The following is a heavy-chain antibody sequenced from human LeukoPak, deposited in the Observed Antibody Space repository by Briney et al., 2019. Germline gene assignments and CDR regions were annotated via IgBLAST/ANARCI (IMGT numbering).Heavy chain of an antibody. V-gene: IGHV4-59*01. CDR2: VYYGGNS. J-gene: IGHJ4*02. D-gene: IGHD5-18*01. CDR1: GGSISGYS. Sequence: PSETLSLTCTVSGGSISGYSWTWIRQPPGKGPEWIGYVYYGGNSNYNPSLKSRVTISVDTSKNQFSLKLSSVTAADTAVYYCARAVGTAMVSSFDYWGQGTLVTVSS. CDR3: ARAVGTAMVSSFDY.